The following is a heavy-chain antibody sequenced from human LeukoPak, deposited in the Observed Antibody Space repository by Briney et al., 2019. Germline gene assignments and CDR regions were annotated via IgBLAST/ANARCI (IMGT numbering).Heavy chain of an antibody. CDR2: INSDGSRT. J-gene: IGHJ4*02. CDR3: ARDRGSTEFDY. V-gene: IGHV3-74*01. D-gene: IGHD1-26*01. Sequence: GGSLRLSCAASGFTFSSHWMHWVRQALGKGLVWVSRINSDGSRTSYADSVKGRFTVSRDNAKNTLYLQMNSLRAEDTAVYYCARDRGSTEFDYWGQGTLVTVSS. CDR1: GFTFSSHW.